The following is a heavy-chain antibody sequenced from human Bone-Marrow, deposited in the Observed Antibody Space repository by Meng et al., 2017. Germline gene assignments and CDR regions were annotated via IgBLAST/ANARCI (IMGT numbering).Heavy chain of an antibody. V-gene: IGHV1-2*06. D-gene: IGHD6-13*01. Sequence: TEVKEPGATLKGSCKVSGYTFPDYWLHCVRRAPGQGLEWMGRNKPKSVDTHYAHRFQGRVAMTGVTSIRTAYMELGGLRSDDTAMYYCAGDEYISAAGTRFGDYWGQGTLVTASS. CDR3: AGDEYISAAGTRFGDY. CDR1: GYTFPDYW. CDR2: NKPKSVDT. J-gene: IGHJ4*02.